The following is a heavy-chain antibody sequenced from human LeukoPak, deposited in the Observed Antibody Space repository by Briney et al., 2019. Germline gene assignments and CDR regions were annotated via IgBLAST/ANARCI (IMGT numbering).Heavy chain of an antibody. V-gene: IGHV3-53*05. D-gene: IGHD5-24*01. Sequence: GGSLRLSCAASGFTVSNNYVSWVRQAPGKGLEWASLIYSGGSTYYADSVQGRLTISRDNSKNTLYLQMNSLRAEDMALYYCAKDSKEMATIFRDAYFDYWGQGTLVTVSS. J-gene: IGHJ4*02. CDR1: GFTVSNNY. CDR2: IYSGGST. CDR3: AKDSKEMATIFRDAYFDY.